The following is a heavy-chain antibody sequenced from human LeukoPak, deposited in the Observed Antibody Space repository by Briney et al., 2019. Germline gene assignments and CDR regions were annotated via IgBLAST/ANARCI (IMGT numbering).Heavy chain of an antibody. CDR2: IKQDGGEK. CDR1: W. V-gene: IGHV3-7*03. J-gene: IGHJ4*02. Sequence: WMSWVRQXPXXXXEWVANIKQDGGEKYYVDSVKGRFTISRDNAKNSLYLQMNSLRVEDTAVYYCARDGRPLDYWGQGTLVTVSS. CDR3: ARDGRPLDY.